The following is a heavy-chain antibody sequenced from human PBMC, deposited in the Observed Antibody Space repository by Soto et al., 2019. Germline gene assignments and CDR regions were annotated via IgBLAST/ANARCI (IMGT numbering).Heavy chain of an antibody. Sequence: GFLRRSCAAVYNRTPYPVNWVRQSPGKGLESVADISSGSDVIYYADSVKGRFSISRDTAKNLMFLQMKSLREDDTAVYYCAERGMYRDDYFDPWGQGTQVTVSS. D-gene: IGHD3-16*02. J-gene: IGHJ5*02. CDR2: ISSGSDVI. V-gene: IGHV3-48*02. CDR1: VYNRTPYP. CDR3: AERGMYRDDYFDP.